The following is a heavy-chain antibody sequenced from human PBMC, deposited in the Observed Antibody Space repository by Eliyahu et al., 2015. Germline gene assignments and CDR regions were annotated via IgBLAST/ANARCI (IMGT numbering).Heavy chain of an antibody. CDR1: GGSLSGHY. Sequence: QVQLQQWGGGLLKPSETLSLTCAVYGGSLSGHYWSWIRQPPGKGLEWIGETSHSGSTKYSPSLKXRVTVSADTSNNQFSLRVNSVTAADTAVYFCARNFDIWDQGTMVTVSS. CDR3: ARNFDI. J-gene: IGHJ3*02. CDR2: TSHSGST. V-gene: IGHV4-34*01.